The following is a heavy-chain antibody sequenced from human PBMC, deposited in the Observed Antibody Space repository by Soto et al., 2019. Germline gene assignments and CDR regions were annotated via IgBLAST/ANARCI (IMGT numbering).Heavy chain of an antibody. D-gene: IGHD5-12*01. J-gene: IGHJ4*02. CDR3: AKPDSGYAAYYFDY. V-gene: IGHV3-30*18. CDR1: GFTFSSYG. Sequence: QVQLVESGGGVVQPGRSLSLSCAASGFTFSSYGMHWVRQAPGKGLEWVAVISYDGSNKYYADSVKGRFTISRDNSKNTLYLQMNSLRAEDTAVYYCAKPDSGYAAYYFDYWGQGTLVTVSS. CDR2: ISYDGSNK.